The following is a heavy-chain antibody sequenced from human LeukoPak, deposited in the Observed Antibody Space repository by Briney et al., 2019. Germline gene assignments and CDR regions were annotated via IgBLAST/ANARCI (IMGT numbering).Heavy chain of an antibody. CDR3: AKDRRYPAYYYYGMDV. V-gene: IGHV3-23*01. CDR2: ISGSGGST. J-gene: IGHJ6*02. CDR1: GFTFSSYA. Sequence: PGGSLRLSCAASGFTFSSYAMSWVPQAPGKGLEWVSAISGSGGSTYYADSVKGRFTISRDNSKNTLYLQMNSLRAEDTAVYYCAKDRRYPAYYYYGMDVWGQGTTVTVSS. D-gene: IGHD1-26*01.